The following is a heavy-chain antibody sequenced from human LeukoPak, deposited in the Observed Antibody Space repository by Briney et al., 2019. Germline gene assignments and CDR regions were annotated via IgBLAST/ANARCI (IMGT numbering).Heavy chain of an antibody. J-gene: IGHJ3*02. V-gene: IGHV3-30*02. Sequence: PGGSLRLSCAASGFTFSSYAMSWVRQAPGKGLEWVAFIRYDGSNKYYADSVKGRFTISRDNSKNTLYLQMNSLRAEDTAVYYCAKDRVYLYYYDSSGYYHDAFDIWGQGTMVTVSS. D-gene: IGHD3-22*01. CDR1: GFTFSSYA. CDR3: AKDRVYLYYYDSSGYYHDAFDI. CDR2: IRYDGSNK.